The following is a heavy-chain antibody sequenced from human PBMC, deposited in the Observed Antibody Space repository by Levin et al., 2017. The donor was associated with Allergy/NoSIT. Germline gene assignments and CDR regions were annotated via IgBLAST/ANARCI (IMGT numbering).Heavy chain of an antibody. CDR1: GFTFSSYW. V-gene: IGHV3-74*01. CDR3: ARDRGRDYGDYVWYFDL. J-gene: IGHJ2*01. D-gene: IGHD4-17*01. CDR2: INNDGSGT. Sequence: GESLKISCAASGFTFSSYWMYWVRQAPGKGLVWVSRINNDGSGTSYADSVKGRFTISRDNAKNTQYLQMNSLGAEDTAVYYCARDRGRDYGDYVWYFDLWGRGTLVTVSS.